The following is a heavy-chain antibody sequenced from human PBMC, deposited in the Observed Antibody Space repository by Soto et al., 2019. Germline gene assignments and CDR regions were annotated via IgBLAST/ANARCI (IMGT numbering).Heavy chain of an antibody. CDR2: ISAYNGNT. Sequence: ASVKVSCKASGYTFTSYGISWVRQAPGQGLEWMGWISAYNGNTNYAQKLQGRVTMTTDTSTSTAYMELRSLRSDDTAVYYCARDTQIAVAGKRLDYWGQGSLVTVSS. CDR3: ARDTQIAVAGKRLDY. CDR1: GYTFTSYG. D-gene: IGHD6-19*01. V-gene: IGHV1-18*01. J-gene: IGHJ4*02.